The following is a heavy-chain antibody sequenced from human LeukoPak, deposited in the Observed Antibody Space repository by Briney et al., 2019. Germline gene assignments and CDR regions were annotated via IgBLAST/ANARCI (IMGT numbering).Heavy chain of an antibody. CDR1: GFTFSSYS. J-gene: IGHJ4*02. CDR3: ARVPPFYGDQLYFDY. V-gene: IGHV3-30*03. Sequence: GGSLRLSCAASGFTFSSYSMNWVRQAPGKGLGWVAVISYDGSNKYYADSVKGRFTISRDNSKNTLYLQMNSLRAEDTAVYYCARVPPFYGDQLYFDYWGQGTLVTVSS. CDR2: ISYDGSNK. D-gene: IGHD4-17*01.